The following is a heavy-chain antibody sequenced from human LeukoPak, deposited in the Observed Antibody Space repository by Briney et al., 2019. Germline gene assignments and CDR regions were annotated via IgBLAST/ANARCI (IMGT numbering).Heavy chain of an antibody. CDR2: IYYSGST. J-gene: IGHJ4*02. V-gene: IGHV4-30-4*08. Sequence: PSQTLSLTCTVSGGSISSGDYYWSWIRQPPGKGLEWIGYIYYSGSTYYNPSLKSRVTISVDTSKNQFSLELSSVTAADTAVYYCARSHMVRGVIERYYFDYWGQGTLVTVSS. CDR3: ARSHMVRGVIERYYFDY. D-gene: IGHD3-10*01. CDR1: GGSISSGDYY.